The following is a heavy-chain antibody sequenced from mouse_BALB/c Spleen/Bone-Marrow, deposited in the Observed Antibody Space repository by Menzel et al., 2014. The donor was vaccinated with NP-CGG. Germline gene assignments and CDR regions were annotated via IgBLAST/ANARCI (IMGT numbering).Heavy chain of an antibody. Sequence: VQLQQSGPELEKPGASVKISCKASGYSFTGYNMNWVKQSNGESLEWIGNIDPYYGGTSFNQKFKGKATLTVDKSSSTAYMQLKSLTSEDSAVYYCARGYGNSYIYYFYYWGQGTALTVSS. CDR1: GYSFTGYN. J-gene: IGHJ2*01. D-gene: IGHD1-1*01. V-gene: IGHV1-39*01. CDR3: ARGYGNSYIYYFYY. CDR2: IDPYYGGT.